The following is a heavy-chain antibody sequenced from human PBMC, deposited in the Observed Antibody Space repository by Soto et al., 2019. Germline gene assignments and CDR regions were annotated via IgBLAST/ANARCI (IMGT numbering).Heavy chain of an antibody. J-gene: IGHJ4*02. CDR1: GGSISTYY. Sequence: SETLSLTCAVSGGSISTYYWSWFRQPPGKGLEWIGHIYYSGSTNYNPSLRSGITISIDTSKNQFSLRLSSVTAADTAVYYCARDLAAAGNFDYWGQGTLVTVS. D-gene: IGHD6-13*01. CDR3: ARDLAAAGNFDY. CDR2: IYYSGST. V-gene: IGHV4-59*01.